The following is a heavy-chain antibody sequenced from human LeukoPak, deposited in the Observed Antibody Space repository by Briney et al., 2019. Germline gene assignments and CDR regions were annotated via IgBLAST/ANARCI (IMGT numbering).Heavy chain of an antibody. CDR2: INGANGDT. Sequence: ASVKVSCKASGYIVSAKVMHWVRQAPGQSLEWMGWINGANGDTKYSQKFQGRVTITRDTSATTAYMELSSLTSEDTAVYYCARGNYFFDSSGYYPVPDYWGQGTLVTVSS. V-gene: IGHV1-3*01. CDR3: ARGNYFFDSSGYYPVPDY. D-gene: IGHD3-22*01. J-gene: IGHJ4*02. CDR1: GYIVSAKV.